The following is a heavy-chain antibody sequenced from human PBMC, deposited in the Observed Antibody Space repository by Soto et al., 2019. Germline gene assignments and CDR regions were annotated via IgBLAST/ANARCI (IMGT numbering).Heavy chain of an antibody. V-gene: IGHV3-30*18. Sequence: QVQLVESGGGVVQPGRSLRLSCAASGFTFSSYGMHWVRQAPGKGLEWVAVISYDGSNKYYADSVKGRFTNSRDNSKNTLYLQMNSLRAEDTAVYYCAKLGGGAVDYWGQGTLVTVSS. D-gene: IGHD1-26*01. CDR2: ISYDGSNK. CDR3: AKLGGGAVDY. CDR1: GFTFSSYG. J-gene: IGHJ4*02.